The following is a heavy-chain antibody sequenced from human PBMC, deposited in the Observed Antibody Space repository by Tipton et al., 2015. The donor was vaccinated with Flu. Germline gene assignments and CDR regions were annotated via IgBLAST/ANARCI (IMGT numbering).Heavy chain of an antibody. CDR2: IYYSGST. Sequence: TLSLTCTVSGGSISSSSYYWGWIRQPPGKGLEWIGSIYYSGSTYFNPSLKSRVTISVDTSKNQFSLKLSSVTAADTAVYYCARDRLLWFGDRYGMDVWGQGTTVTVSS. J-gene: IGHJ6*02. CDR3: ARDRLLWFGDRYGMDV. D-gene: IGHD3-10*01. CDR1: GGSISSSSYY. V-gene: IGHV4-39*07.